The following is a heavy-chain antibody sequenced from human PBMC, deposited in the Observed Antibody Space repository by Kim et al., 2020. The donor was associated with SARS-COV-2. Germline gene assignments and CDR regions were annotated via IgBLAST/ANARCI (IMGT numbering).Heavy chain of an antibody. CDR2: ISYDGSTK. J-gene: IGHJ4*01. CDR3: AGLDIVVWSPGGGDD. Sequence: GGSLRLSCAASGFTFSSYGMHWVRQAPGKGLEWVAVISYDGSTKYYADAVKGRITISSDNSKNTLYLQMNSLSAEDTAVYYCAGLDIVVWSPGGGDDWGQGALVTVAS. CDR1: GFTFSSYG. V-gene: IGHV3-33*05. D-gene: IGHD2-15*01.